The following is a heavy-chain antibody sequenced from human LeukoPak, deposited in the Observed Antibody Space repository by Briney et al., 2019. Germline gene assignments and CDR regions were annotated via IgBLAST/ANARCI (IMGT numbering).Heavy chain of an antibody. Sequence: ASVKVSCKGSGYTFTRYGIKSVRQAPGQGLEWMGWISGLSGDTKYAQKIQGRVTLTTDTSTRTASLELRSLTSDDTAVYYCSRGTIAGVDYYYMDVWGTGTTVTVSS. D-gene: IGHD1-20*01. V-gene: IGHV1-18*01. J-gene: IGHJ6*03. CDR1: GYTFTRYG. CDR2: ISGLSGDT. CDR3: SRGTIAGVDYYYMDV.